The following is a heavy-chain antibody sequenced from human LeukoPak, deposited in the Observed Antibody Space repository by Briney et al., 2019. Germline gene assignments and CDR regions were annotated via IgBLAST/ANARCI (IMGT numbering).Heavy chain of an antibody. J-gene: IGHJ4*02. Sequence: GGSLRLSCAAFGFTFSSYGMHWVRQAPGKGLEWVAVISYDGSNKYYADSVKGRFTISRDNSKNTLYLQMNSLRAEDTAVYYCAKVGYYDSSGYSDYWGQGTLVTVSS. D-gene: IGHD3-22*01. CDR2: ISYDGSNK. V-gene: IGHV3-30*18. CDR1: GFTFSSYG. CDR3: AKVGYYDSSGYSDY.